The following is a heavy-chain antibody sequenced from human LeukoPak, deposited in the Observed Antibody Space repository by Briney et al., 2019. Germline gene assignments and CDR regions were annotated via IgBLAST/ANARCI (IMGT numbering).Heavy chain of an antibody. J-gene: IGHJ5*02. D-gene: IGHD2-2*01. CDR3: ARVLRSIGPGGWFDR. V-gene: IGHV1-46*01. CDR2: INPSGGST. CDR1: GYTFTSYY. Sequence: ASVKVSCKASGYTFTSYYMHWVRQAPGQGLEWMGIINPSGGSTSYAQKFQGRVTMTRDTSTSTVYMELSSLRSEDTAVYYCARVLRSIGPGGWFDRWGQGTLVTVSS.